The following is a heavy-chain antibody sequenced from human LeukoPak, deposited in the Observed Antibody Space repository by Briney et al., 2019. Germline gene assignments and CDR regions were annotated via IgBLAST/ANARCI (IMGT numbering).Heavy chain of an antibody. V-gene: IGHV3-23*01. CDR3: AKSPALVQPYSNNWYSDY. Sequence: GGSLRLSCAASGFTFSNSAMTWVRQAPGKGLEWVSVISGSGSSTHYADSVKGRFTISRDNSKNTLYLQMNSLSAEDTAVYYCAKSPALVQPYSNNWYSDYWGQGTLVTVSS. D-gene: IGHD6-13*01. CDR2: ISGSGSST. CDR1: GFTFSNSA. J-gene: IGHJ4*02.